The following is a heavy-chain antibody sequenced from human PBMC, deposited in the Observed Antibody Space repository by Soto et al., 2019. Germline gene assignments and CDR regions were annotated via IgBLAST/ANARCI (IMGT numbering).Heavy chain of an antibody. J-gene: IGHJ4*02. CDR2: ISSSSSTI. CDR1: GFTFSSYS. D-gene: IGHD3-22*01. Sequence: GGSLRLSCAASGFTFSSYSMNWVRQAPGKGLEWVSYISSSSSTIYYADSVKGRFTISRDNAKNSLYLQMNSLRAEDTAEYYCAKVDYYDNRGYFDFWGQGTLVTVS. V-gene: IGHV3-48*04. CDR3: AKVDYYDNRGYFDF.